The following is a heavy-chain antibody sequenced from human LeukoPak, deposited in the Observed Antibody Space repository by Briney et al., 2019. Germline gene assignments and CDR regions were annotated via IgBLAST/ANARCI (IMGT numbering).Heavy chain of an antibody. CDR1: GYTFTGYY. CDR2: INPNSGDT. J-gene: IGHJ4*02. V-gene: IGHV1-2*02. D-gene: IGHD2-8*01. CDR3: ARDRSMVRFDY. Sequence: GASVKVSFKASGYTFTGYYMHWVRQAPGQGLEWMGWINPNSGDTNSAQNFQGRVTMTRDTSISTAYMELSSLRPDDTAVYYCARDRSMVRFDYWGQGTLVTVSS.